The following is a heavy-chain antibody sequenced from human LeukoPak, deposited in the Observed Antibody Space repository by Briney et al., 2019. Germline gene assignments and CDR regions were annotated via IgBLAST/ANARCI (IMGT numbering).Heavy chain of an antibody. Sequence: PGGSLRLSCAASGFTFSSYAMHWVRQAPGKGLEWVAVISYDGSNKYYADSVKGRFTISRDNSKNTLYLQMNSLRAEDTAVYYCARAPLNSGGSGYFDYWGQGTLVTVSS. CDR1: GFTFSSYA. J-gene: IGHJ4*02. CDR3: ARAPLNSGGSGYFDY. D-gene: IGHD2-15*01. CDR2: ISYDGSNK. V-gene: IGHV3-30*01.